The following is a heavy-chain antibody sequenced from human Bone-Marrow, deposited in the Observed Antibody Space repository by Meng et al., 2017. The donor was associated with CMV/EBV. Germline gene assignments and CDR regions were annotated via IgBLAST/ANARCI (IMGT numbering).Heavy chain of an antibody. J-gene: IGHJ4*02. D-gene: IGHD6-13*01. V-gene: IGHV3-23*01. Sequence: GGSLRLSCAASGFTFSSYAMSWVRQAPGRGLEWVSAISDRGGSTYYADSVKGRFTLSRDNSKNTLYLQMNSLRAEDTAVYYCAKLEYSSSWYLDYWGQGTLVTVSS. CDR3: AKLEYSSSWYLDY. CDR2: ISDRGGST. CDR1: GFTFSSYA.